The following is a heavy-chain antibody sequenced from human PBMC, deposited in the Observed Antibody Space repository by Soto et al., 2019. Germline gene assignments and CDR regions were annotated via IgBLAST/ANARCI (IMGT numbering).Heavy chain of an antibody. CDR3: ARDRQSRYNWNEHFDY. J-gene: IGHJ4*02. Sequence: GGSLRLSCAASGFTFSSYAMHWVRQAPGKGLEWVAVISYDGSNKYYADSVKGRFTISRDNSKNTLYLQMNSLRAEDTAVYYCARDRQSRYNWNEHFDYWGQGTLVTVSS. CDR2: ISYDGSNK. CDR1: GFTFSSYA. V-gene: IGHV3-30-3*01. D-gene: IGHD1-20*01.